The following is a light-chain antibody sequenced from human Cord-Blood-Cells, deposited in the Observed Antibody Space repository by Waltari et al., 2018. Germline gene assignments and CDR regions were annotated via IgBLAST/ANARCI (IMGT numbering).Light chain of an antibody. Sequence: EIVLTQSPGAPSLSPGESATLACRASQSVSSSYLAWYQQKPRQAPRLLIYGASSRATGIPDRFSGSGSGTDFTLTISRLEPENFAVYYCQQYGSSPRYTFGQGTKLEIK. V-gene: IGKV3-20*01. CDR2: GAS. CDR1: QSVSSSY. CDR3: QQYGSSPRYT. J-gene: IGKJ2*01.